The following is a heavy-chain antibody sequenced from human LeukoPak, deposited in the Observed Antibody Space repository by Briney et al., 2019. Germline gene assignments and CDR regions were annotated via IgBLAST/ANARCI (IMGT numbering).Heavy chain of an antibody. CDR1: GFTFSSYS. D-gene: IGHD2-15*01. Sequence: PGGSLRLSCAASGFTFSSYSMSWVRQAPGEGLEWVSYISSSSSTIYYADSVKGRFTISRDNAKNSLYLQMNSLRAKDTAVYYCARDLTDGYDYWGQGTLVTVSS. V-gene: IGHV3-48*04. J-gene: IGHJ4*02. CDR3: ARDLTDGYDY. CDR2: ISSSSSTI.